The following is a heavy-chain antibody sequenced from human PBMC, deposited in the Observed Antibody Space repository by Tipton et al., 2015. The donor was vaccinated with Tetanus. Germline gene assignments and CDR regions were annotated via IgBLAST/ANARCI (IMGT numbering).Heavy chain of an antibody. CDR3: ARGNRCISWYL. CDR1: AYAFTSYD. CDR2: MNPNTGHA. J-gene: IGHJ4*02. D-gene: IGHD6-13*01. V-gene: IGHV1-8*01. Sequence: QVQLVQSGAEVKKPGASVKISCKAFAYAFTSYDLNWVRQATGQGLEWLGYMNPNTGHAGSAQKFQGRVTMTSNISITTADMEPRILRSDDTAVYFCARGNRCISWYLWGQGILVSVSS.